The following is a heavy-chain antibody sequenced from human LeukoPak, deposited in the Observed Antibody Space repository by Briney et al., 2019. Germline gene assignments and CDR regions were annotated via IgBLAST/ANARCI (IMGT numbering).Heavy chain of an antibody. CDR2: IYYSGST. D-gene: IGHD3-10*01. J-gene: IGHJ3*02. V-gene: IGHV4-59*01. Sequence: SQTLSLTCTVSGGSISSYYWSWIRQPPGKGLEWIGYIYYSGSTNYNPSLKSRVTISVDTSKNQFSLKLSSVTAADTAAYYCARHGDDAFDIWGQGTMVTVSS. CDR1: GGSISSYY. CDR3: ARHGDDAFDI.